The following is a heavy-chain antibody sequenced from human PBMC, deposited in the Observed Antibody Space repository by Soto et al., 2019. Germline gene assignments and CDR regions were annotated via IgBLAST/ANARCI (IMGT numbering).Heavy chain of an antibody. CDR2: LYYRWNT. V-gene: IGHV4-31*03. D-gene: IGHD3-10*01. Sequence: SETLSLTCTISGGSISSRDYYWSWILQHPGKGLEWIGYLYYRWNTNYNPSLESRVTISVGTSKNQFSLKLSSVTAADTAVYYCARSPENYYASGSYFFDYWGQGTLVTVSS. J-gene: IGHJ4*02. CDR1: GGSISSRDYY. CDR3: ARSPENYYASGSYFFDY.